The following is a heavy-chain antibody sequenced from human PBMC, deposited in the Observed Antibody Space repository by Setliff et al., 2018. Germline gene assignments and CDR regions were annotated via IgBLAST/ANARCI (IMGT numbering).Heavy chain of an antibody. CDR1: GGSISSGSYY. Sequence: SETLSLTCTVSGGSISSGSYYWSWIRQPAGKGLEWIGHINHSGSTNYNPSLKSRVTISVDTSKNQFSLKLSSVTAADTALYYCTVYNTGSSKDHYWGQGTPVTVSS. CDR3: TVYNTGSSKDHY. D-gene: IGHD2-8*02. CDR2: INHSGST. V-gene: IGHV4-61*10. J-gene: IGHJ4*02.